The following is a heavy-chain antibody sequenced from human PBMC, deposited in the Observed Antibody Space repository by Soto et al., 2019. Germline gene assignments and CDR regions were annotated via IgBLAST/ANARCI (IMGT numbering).Heavy chain of an antibody. Sequence: EVQLVESGGGLVKPGGSLRLSCAGSGFTFSNAWMSWVRRAPGKGLEWVGRIKSAADGGAIDFAAPVTVRFTITRDDSKNTLFLQMNNLRAEDTAVYSCTPTQGRIGPPANDFWGQGTLVIVSS. V-gene: IGHV3-15*01. D-gene: IGHD2-15*01. CDR1: GFTFSNAW. CDR2: IKSAADGGAI. J-gene: IGHJ4*02. CDR3: TPTQGRIGPPANDF.